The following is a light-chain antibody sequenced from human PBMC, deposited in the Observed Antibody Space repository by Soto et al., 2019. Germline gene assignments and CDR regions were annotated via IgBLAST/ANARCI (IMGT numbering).Light chain of an antibody. V-gene: IGLV2-18*02. J-gene: IGLJ1*01. CDR1: SSDVGNSNG. CDR3: SSYTSSSTYV. Sequence: QSALTQPPSVSGSPGQSVAISCTGTSSDVGNSNGVSWYQQAPGTAPKLMIYDVTNRPSGVPDRFSGSKSGNTASLTISGLQAEDEADYYCSSYTSSSTYVFGTATKLTVL. CDR2: DVT.